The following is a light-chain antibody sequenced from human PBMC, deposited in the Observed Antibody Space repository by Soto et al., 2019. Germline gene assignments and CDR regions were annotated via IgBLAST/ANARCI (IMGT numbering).Light chain of an antibody. J-gene: IGKJ2*01. CDR1: QSINNW. CDR3: QQYDSDYST. CDR2: EAS. V-gene: IGKV1-5*03. Sequence: DIQMTQSPSTLSASVGDRVTITCRASQSINNWLAWYQQKPGKAPKLLIYEASSLLSGVPSRFSGSGSGTEFTLTISSRQPDDFADYYSQQYDSDYSTFGQGTKLDI.